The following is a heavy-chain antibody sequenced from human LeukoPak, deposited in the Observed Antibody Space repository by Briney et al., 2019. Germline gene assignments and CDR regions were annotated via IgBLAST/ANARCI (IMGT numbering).Heavy chain of an antibody. V-gene: IGHV1-8*03. CDR1: GYTFTSYD. CDR3: ARGLRYQLLPSKRRYNWFDP. CDR2: MNPNSGNT. D-gene: IGHD2-2*01. Sequence: ASVKVSCKASGYTFTSYDINWVRQATGQGLEWMGWMNPNSGNTGYAQKFQGRVTITRNTSISTAYMELSSLRSEDTAVYYCARGLRYQLLPSKRRYNWFDPWGQGTLVTVSS. J-gene: IGHJ5*02.